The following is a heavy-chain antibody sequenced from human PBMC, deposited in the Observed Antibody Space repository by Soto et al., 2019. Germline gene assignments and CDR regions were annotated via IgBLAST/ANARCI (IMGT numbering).Heavy chain of an antibody. V-gene: IGHV2-5*02. D-gene: IGHD3-22*01. CDR1: GFSLSTSGVG. CDR2: IYWDDDK. Sequence: QITLKESGPPLVKPTQTLTLTCTFSGFSLSTSGVGVGWIRQPPGKALEWLALIYWDDDKRYSSSLKTRLTITKDTPKNQVVLTMTNMDPVDTATYYCAHTSAYDYDSGGYLDYWGQGTLVTVSS. J-gene: IGHJ4*02. CDR3: AHTSAYDYDSGGYLDY.